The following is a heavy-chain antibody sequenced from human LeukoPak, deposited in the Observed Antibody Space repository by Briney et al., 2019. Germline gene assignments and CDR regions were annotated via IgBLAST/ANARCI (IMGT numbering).Heavy chain of an antibody. V-gene: IGHV3-23*01. Sequence: GGSLRLSCAASGFTFSSYAMSWVRQAPGKGLEWVSAISGSGGSTYYADSVKGRFTISRDNSKNTLYLQMNSLRAEDTAVYCCAKGSRVTMIVDAFDIWGQGTMVTVSS. CDR1: GFTFSSYA. CDR2: ISGSGGST. J-gene: IGHJ3*02. CDR3: AKGSRVTMIVDAFDI. D-gene: IGHD3-22*01.